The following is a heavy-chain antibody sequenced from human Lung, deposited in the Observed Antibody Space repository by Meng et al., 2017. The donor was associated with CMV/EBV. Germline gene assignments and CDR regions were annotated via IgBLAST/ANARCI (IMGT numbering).Heavy chain of an antibody. CDR1: GYTFTSYG. CDR2: ISAYNGNT. J-gene: IGHJ4*02. V-gene: IGHV1-18*01. D-gene: IGHD3-22*01. CDR3: ARNTYYYDSSGYYTDY. Sequence: SXXVSXXASGYTFTSYGISWVRQAPGQGLEWMGWISAYNGNTNYAQKLQGRVTITTDTSTSTAYMELRSLRSDDTAVYYCARNTYYYDSSGYYTDYWGQGTXVTVSS.